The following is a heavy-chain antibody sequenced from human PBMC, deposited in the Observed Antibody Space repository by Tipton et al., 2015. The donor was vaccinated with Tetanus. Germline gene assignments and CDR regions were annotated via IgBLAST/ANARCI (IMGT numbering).Heavy chain of an antibody. CDR3: ARDKGDYIYYGMDV. V-gene: IGHV1-2*02. D-gene: IGHD2-21*01. CDR2: IEPNSGGT. J-gene: IGHJ6*02. Sequence: QVQLVQSGAEVKKPGASVKVSRKASGYTFTGYYIYWVRQAPGQGLEWMGWIEPNSGGTVYAQKFQGRVTMTRDTSISTAYMELKSLRSDDTAVYYCARDKGDYIYYGMDVWGPGTTVTVS. CDR1: GYTFTGYY.